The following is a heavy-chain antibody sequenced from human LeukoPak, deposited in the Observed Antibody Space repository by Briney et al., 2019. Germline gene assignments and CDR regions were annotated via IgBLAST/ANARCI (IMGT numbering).Heavy chain of an antibody. CDR1: GYTFTNYD. CDR2: ISTYSGST. Sequence: ASVKVSCKASGYTFTNYDFSWVRQAPGQGLEWMGWISTYSGSTNYAQKLQGRVTMTTDTSTSTAYMELRSLSSDDTAVYYCARQGYGGNPQGAADYWGQGTLATVSS. D-gene: IGHD4-23*01. J-gene: IGHJ4*02. CDR3: ARQGYGGNPQGAADY. V-gene: IGHV1-18*01.